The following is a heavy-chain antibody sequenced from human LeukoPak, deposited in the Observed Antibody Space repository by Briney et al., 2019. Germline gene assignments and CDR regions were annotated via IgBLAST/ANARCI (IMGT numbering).Heavy chain of an antibody. CDR1: GYTFTSYA. CDR3: ARDWWFGEGSFDY. CDR2: INAGSGNT. Sequence: ASVKVSCEASGYTFTSYAMHWVRQAPGQRLEWMGWINAGSGNTKYSQKFQGRVTITRDTSASTAYMELSSLRSEDTAVYYCARDWWFGEGSFDYWGQGTLVTVSS. V-gene: IGHV1-3*01. D-gene: IGHD3-10*01. J-gene: IGHJ4*02.